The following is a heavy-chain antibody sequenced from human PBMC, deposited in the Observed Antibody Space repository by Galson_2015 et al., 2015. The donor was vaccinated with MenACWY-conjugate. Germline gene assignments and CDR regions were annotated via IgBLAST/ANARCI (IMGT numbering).Heavy chain of an antibody. CDR2: IGTAGDP. CDR1: GFTFSSYD. V-gene: IGHV3-13*05. D-gene: IGHD3-22*01. J-gene: IGHJ6*03. Sequence: SLRLSCAASGFTFSSYDMHWVRQATGKGLEWVSAIGTAGDPYYPGSVKGRFTISRENAKNSLYLQMNSLRAGDTAVYYCARARYYYDSSGYYFGPFYYYYMDVWGKGTTVTVSS. CDR3: ARARYYYDSSGYYFGPFYYYYMDV.